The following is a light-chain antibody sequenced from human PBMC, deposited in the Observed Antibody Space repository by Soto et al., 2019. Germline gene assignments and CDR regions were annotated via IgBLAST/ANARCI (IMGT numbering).Light chain of an antibody. V-gene: IGKV3-20*01. CDR3: QQYGSSPQT. CDR1: QSVSYY. J-gene: IGKJ1*01. CDR2: DAS. Sequence: EIVLTQSPGTLSLSPGERATLSCRASQSVSYYLAWYQQKPGQAPRLLIYDASSRATGVPDRFSGSGSGTDFILTISRLEPEDFAVYFCQQYGSSPQTFGQGTTVEIK.